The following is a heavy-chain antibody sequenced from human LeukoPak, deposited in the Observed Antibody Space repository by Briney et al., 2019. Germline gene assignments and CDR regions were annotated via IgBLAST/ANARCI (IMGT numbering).Heavy chain of an antibody. V-gene: IGHV4-39*01. CDR3: ARVNYYDSTGCFDY. CDR2: IYYSGST. Sequence: SETLSLTCTVSGGSISSSSYYWGWIRQPPGKGLEWIGSIYYSGSTYYNPSLKSRVTISVDTSKNQFSLKLSSVTAADTAVYYCARVNYYDSTGCFDYWGQGTLVTVPS. J-gene: IGHJ4*02. D-gene: IGHD3-22*01. CDR1: GGSISSSSYY.